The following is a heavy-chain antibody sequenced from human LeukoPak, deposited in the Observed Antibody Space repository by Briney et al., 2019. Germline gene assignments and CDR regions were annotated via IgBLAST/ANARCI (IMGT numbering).Heavy chain of an antibody. J-gene: IGHJ4*02. Sequence: ASVKVSCKASGYTFTSYGISWVRQAPGQGLEWMGIINPSGGSTSYAQKFQGRVTMTRDMSTSTVYMELSSLRSEDTAVYYCARAAVVAVAGIVDYWGQGTLVTVSS. CDR1: GYTFTSYG. CDR3: ARAAVVAVAGIVDY. V-gene: IGHV1-46*01. CDR2: INPSGGST. D-gene: IGHD6-19*01.